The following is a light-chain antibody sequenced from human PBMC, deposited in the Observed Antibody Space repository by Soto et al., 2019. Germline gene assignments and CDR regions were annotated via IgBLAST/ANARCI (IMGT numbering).Light chain of an antibody. Sequence: IVLTQSPATLSLSPGERATLSCRASQSVSSYLAWYQQKPGQAPRLLIYDTSNRDTGIPARFSGSGSGTDFTLTISSIVHEDFAVYYWQQLSNWPTSNTFGQGKKLEIK. CDR2: DTS. J-gene: IGKJ2*01. CDR3: QQLSNWPTSNT. V-gene: IGKV3-11*01. CDR1: QSVSSY.